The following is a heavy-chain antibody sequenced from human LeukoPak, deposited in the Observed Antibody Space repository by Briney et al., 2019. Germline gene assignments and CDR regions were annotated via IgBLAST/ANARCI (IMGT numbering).Heavy chain of an antibody. J-gene: IGHJ4*02. CDR1: GGSISSSNW. D-gene: IGHD4-23*01. V-gene: IGHV4-4*02. CDR2: IYHSGST. Sequence: SETLSLTCAVSGGSISSSNWWSWVRQPAGKGLEWIGEIYHSGSTNYNPSLKSRVTMSVDKSKNQFSLKLSSMTAADTAVYYCLYGGNSGDWVYWGQGTLVTVSS. CDR3: LYGGNSGDWVY.